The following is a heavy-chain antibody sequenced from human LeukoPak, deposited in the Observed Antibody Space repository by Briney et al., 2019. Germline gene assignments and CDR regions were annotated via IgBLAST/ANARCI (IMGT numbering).Heavy chain of an antibody. CDR2: ISYVESGK. CDR1: GITFSTYS. Sequence: GRSLRLSCAASGITFSTYSLHWVRQAPGKGLEWVAFISYVESGKYYADSVKGRFTISRDNSNNTPYLHMNSLRPEDTAVYYCATESDAFDTWGQGTMVTVSS. V-gene: IGHV3-30*01. CDR3: ATESDAFDT. J-gene: IGHJ3*02.